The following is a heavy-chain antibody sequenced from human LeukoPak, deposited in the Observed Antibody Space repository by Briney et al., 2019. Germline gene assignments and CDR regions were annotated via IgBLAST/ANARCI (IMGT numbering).Heavy chain of an antibody. J-gene: IGHJ4*02. V-gene: IGHV5-51*01. CDR2: INPGDSDT. CDR3: ARLTYGSGSYWVVDY. CDR1: GYSFSNYW. D-gene: IGHD3-10*01. Sequence: GDSLKISCKGSGYSFSNYWIDWVRQMPGKGLEWMGIINPGDSDTRYSPSFQGQVTISADKSMSTAYLQWSSLKASDTAMYYCARLTYGSGSYWVVDYWGQGTLVTVSS.